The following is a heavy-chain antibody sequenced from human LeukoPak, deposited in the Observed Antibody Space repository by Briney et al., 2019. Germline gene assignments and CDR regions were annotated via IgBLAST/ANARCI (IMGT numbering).Heavy chain of an antibody. CDR1: GGSISSSSYY. V-gene: IGHV4-61*05. CDR3: ARSYTYYDILTGYYSGYYFDY. J-gene: IGHJ4*02. Sequence: SETLSLTCTVSGGSISSSSYYWGWIRQPPGKGLEWIGYIYYSGSTNYNPSLKSRVTISVDTSKNQFSLKLSSVTAADTAVYYCARSYTYYDILTGYYSGYYFDYWGQGTLVTVSS. CDR2: IYYSGST. D-gene: IGHD3-9*01.